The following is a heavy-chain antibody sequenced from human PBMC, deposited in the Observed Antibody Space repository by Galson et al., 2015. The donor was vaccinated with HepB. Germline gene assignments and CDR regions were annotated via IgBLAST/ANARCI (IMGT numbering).Heavy chain of an antibody. Sequence: LRLSCAASGFTFSNYPMSWVRQAAGKGLEWVSSVHYDGDTTYYSDSVKGRFTVSRDNAKNSLYLQMNSLRAEDTAVYYCAKGGYYDFWSGYRPHRTGDYYMDVWGKGTTVTVSS. D-gene: IGHD3-3*01. CDR2: VHYDGDTT. CDR3: AKGGYYDFWSGYRPHRTGDYYMDV. J-gene: IGHJ6*03. CDR1: GFTFSNYP. V-gene: IGHV3-23*01.